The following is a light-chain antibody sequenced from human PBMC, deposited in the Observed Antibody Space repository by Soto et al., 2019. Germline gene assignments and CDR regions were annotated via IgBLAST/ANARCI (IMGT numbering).Light chain of an antibody. CDR3: QVWDSNTVL. CDR1: NIGSKN. V-gene: IGLV3-9*01. CDR2: RDS. J-gene: IGLJ2*01. Sequence: YELTQPPSVSVALGQTAKITCGGKNIGSKNVHWYQQKPGQAPVLVISRDSNRPSGIPDRFSGSNSGNTATLTISRAQAGDEADYYCQVWDSNTVLFGGGTKLTVL.